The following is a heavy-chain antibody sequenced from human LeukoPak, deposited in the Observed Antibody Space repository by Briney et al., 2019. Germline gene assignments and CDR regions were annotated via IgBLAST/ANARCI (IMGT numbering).Heavy chain of an antibody. D-gene: IGHD3-10*01. V-gene: IGHV3-64*01. CDR1: GFTFSSYA. Sequence: PGGSLRLSCAASGFTFSSYAMHWVRQAPGKGLEYVSAISSNGGSTYYANSVKGRFTISRDNSKNTLYLQMGSLRAEDVAVYYCARGTRGFDYWGQGTLVTVSS. J-gene: IGHJ4*02. CDR2: ISSNGGST. CDR3: ARGTRGFDY.